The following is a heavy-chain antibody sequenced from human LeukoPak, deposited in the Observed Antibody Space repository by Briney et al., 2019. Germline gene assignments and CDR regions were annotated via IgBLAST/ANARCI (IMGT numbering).Heavy chain of an antibody. D-gene: IGHD2-21*01. CDR3: AKDRGIDLGFDY. Sequence: GGSLRLSCAASGFTFGSYAMSWVRQAPGKGLEWVSAISGSGGSTYYADSVKGRFTISRDNSKNTLYLQMNSLRAEDTAVYYCAKDRGIDLGFDYWGQGTLVTVSS. CDR2: ISGSGGST. J-gene: IGHJ4*02. CDR1: GFTFGSYA. V-gene: IGHV3-23*01.